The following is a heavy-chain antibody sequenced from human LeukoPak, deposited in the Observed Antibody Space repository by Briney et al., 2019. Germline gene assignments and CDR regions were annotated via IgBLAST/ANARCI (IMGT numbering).Heavy chain of an antibody. CDR2: ISAYNGNT. CDR3: ARAAVDYYDSNGYYSFDY. Sequence: ASVKVSCKASGYSFTSYGISWVRQAPGQGLEWMGWISAYNGNTNYAQKFQGRVTMTTDTSTSTAYMELMSLRSDDPAVYYCARAAVDYYDSNGYYSFDYWGQGTLVTVSS. D-gene: IGHD3-22*01. J-gene: IGHJ4*02. V-gene: IGHV1-18*01. CDR1: GYSFTSYG.